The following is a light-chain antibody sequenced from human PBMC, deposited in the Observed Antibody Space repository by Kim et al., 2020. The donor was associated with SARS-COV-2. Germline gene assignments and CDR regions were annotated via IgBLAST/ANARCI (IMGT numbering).Light chain of an antibody. J-gene: IGLJ1*01. CDR3: QAWDSSTYV. CDR1: KLGYKY. V-gene: IGLV3-1*01. CDR2: QDS. Sequence: SYELTQPPSVSVSPGQTASITCSGDKLGYKYACWYQQKPGQSPVLVIYQDSKRPSGIPERFSGSNSGNTATLTISGTQAMDEADYYCQAWDSSTYVFGTGTKVTFL.